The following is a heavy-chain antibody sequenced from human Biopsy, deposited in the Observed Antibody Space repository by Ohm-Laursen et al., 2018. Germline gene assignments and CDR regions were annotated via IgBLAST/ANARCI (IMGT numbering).Heavy chain of an antibody. V-gene: IGHV1-24*01. Sequence: ATAKIFFIVSFDRFSQFFIHWVRQAPGIGLEWMGGFDPEEGQRTYAQKFQGRVTMTEDTSEDTAYMEVRSLRSEDAAVYYCAADSENCGGDCYIYWGQGTQVTVSS. D-gene: IGHD2-21*02. J-gene: IGHJ4*02. CDR3: AADSENCGGDCYIY. CDR2: FDPEEGQR. CDR1: FDRFSQFF.